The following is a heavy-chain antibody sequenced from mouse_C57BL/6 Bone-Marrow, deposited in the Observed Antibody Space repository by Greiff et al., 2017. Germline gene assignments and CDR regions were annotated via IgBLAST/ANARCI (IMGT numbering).Heavy chain of an antibody. CDR2: ISDGGSYT. CDR3: TRDDVVSHFDY. D-gene: IGHD1-1*01. CDR1: GFTFSSYA. V-gene: IGHV5-4*01. Sequence: EVMLVESGGGLVKPGGSLKLSCAASGFTFSSYAMSWVRQTPEKRLEWVATISDGGSYTYYPDNVKGRFTISRDNAKNSLYLQMSHLKSEDTAMYYCTRDDVVSHFDYWGQGTTLTVSS. J-gene: IGHJ2*01.